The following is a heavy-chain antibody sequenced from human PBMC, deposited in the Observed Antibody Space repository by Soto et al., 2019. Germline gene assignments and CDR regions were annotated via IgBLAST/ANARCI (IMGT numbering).Heavy chain of an antibody. Sequence: QVQLQESGPGLVKPSQTLSLTCTVSGGSISSGVYYCSWIRQHAGKDLEWIGYIYYSGSNYNKPSLKSRVTISVDTPKNQFSLKLSSVTAADMAVYYCARRVFPWRQGTLVTLSS. J-gene: IGHJ5*02. V-gene: IGHV4-31*03. CDR2: IYYSGSN. CDR3: ARRVFP. CDR1: GGSISSGVYY.